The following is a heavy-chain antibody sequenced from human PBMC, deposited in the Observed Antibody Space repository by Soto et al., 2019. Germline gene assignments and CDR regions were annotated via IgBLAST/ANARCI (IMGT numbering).Heavy chain of an antibody. CDR3: ATRDPGHY. V-gene: IGHV1-46*01. CDR2: ISPDGGRT. J-gene: IGHJ4*02. CDR1: VYTFTTYY. Sequence: ASGRFPCTASVYTFTTYYMHWVGQAPGQGLEWMGIISPDGGRTSYAQKFQGRVTMTRDTSTSTVYMELSSLRSEDTAVYYCATRDPGHYWGQGTLVTVSS.